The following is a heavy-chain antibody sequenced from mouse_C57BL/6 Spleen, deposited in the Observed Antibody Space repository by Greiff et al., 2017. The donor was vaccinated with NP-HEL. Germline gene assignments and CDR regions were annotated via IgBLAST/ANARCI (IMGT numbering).Heavy chain of an antibody. D-gene: IGHD2-4*01. CDR1: GFTFSDYY. V-gene: IGHV5-16*01. Sequence: EVLLVESEGGLVQPGSSMKLSCTASGFTFSDYYMAWVRQVPEKGLEWVGNINYDGSSTYYLDSLKSRFIISRDNAKNILYLQMSSLKSEDTATYYCAREGDYDSWFAYWGQGTLVTVSA. CDR2: INYDGSST. CDR3: AREGDYDSWFAY. J-gene: IGHJ3*01.